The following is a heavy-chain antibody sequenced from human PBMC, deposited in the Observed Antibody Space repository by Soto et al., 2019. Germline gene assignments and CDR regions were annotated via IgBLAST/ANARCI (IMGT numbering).Heavy chain of an antibody. CDR1: GFTFSRFA. J-gene: IGHJ4*02. CDR2: ISGSDGST. D-gene: IGHD3-3*01. Sequence: EVQLLESGGGLVQPGGSLRLSCSASGFTFSRFAMSWVRQAPGKGLERVSVISGSDGSTKYADSVKGRFTISRDNSKNTLYLQMNSLRAEDTAVYYCVKFDFWSGYSDYWGQATLVTVSS. CDR3: VKFDFWSGYSDY. V-gene: IGHV3-23*01.